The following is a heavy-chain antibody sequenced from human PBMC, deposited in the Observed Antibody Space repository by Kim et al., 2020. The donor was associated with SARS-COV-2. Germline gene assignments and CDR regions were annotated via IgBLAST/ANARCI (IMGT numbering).Heavy chain of an antibody. J-gene: IGHJ4*02. D-gene: IGHD3-10*01. CDR1: GFTFSNYA. V-gene: IGHV3-64*05. CDR2: ISSDGGST. Sequence: GGSLRLSCSASGFTFSNYAMHWVRQAPGKGLEYVSAISSDGGSTYHADSVKGRFTISRDNSKNMLYVQMSSLRVEDTAIYYCVTRNYYNSGSYYEGAPFDFWGQGTLVTVSS. CDR3: VTRNYYNSGSYYEGAPFDF.